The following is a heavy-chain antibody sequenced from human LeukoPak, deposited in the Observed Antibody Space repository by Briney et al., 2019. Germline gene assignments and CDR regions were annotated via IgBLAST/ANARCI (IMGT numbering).Heavy chain of an antibody. J-gene: IGHJ4*02. CDR3: AIGREPLLDY. D-gene: IGHD1-26*01. CDR1: GGSISSYY. Sequence: SETLSLTCTVSGGSISSYYWSWIRQPPGKGLEWIGYIYYSGSTNYKPSLKSRVTISVDTSKNQFSLKLNSVTAADTGVYFCAIGREPLLDYWGQGTRVIVSS. V-gene: IGHV4-59*01. CDR2: IYYSGST.